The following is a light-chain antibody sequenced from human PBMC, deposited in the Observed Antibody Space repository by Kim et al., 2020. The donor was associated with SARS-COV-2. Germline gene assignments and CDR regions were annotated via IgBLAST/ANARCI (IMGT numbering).Light chain of an antibody. CDR2: WAH. CDR1: HSVLYTANKKNY. V-gene: IGKV4-1*01. J-gene: IGKJ4*01. Sequence: ATTYSTSRHSVLYTANKKNYLARYKQKPGQRPQLRIYWAHTPGTAVPDRVSGTGAGTDFTLTITSAQGEDVSLYISHKYYSISITFGAGTKVE. CDR3: HKYYSISIT.